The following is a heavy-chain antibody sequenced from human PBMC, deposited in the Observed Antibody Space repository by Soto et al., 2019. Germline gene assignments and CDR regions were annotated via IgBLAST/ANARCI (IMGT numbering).Heavy chain of an antibody. J-gene: IGHJ3*02. CDR3: ASRKRMTDALDI. V-gene: IGHV5-51*01. CDR2: MYLDDSYT. Sequence: PWESLTISYKSSGYSFSRYLIGWVRQTPGKGLEWMGFMYLDDSYTRYSPSFQGQVTISGDTSISTAYLQWSSLRASDTAMSYCASRKRMTDALDIWCQGKLV. CDR1: GYSFSRYL.